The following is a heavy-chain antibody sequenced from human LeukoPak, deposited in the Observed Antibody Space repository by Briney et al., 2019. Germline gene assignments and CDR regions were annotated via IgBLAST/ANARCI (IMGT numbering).Heavy chain of an antibody. D-gene: IGHD3-3*01. V-gene: IGHV1-2*02. CDR1: GYTFTDYY. Sequence: ASVKVSCKASGYTFTDYYMHWVRQAPGQGLEWMGWINPNSGGTNYAQKFQGRVTMTRDTSISTAYMELSRLRSDDTAVYYCAKGYDCWSGYYSAAEYFQHWGQGTLVTVSS. CDR3: AKGYDCWSGYYSAAEYFQH. J-gene: IGHJ1*01. CDR2: INPNSGGT.